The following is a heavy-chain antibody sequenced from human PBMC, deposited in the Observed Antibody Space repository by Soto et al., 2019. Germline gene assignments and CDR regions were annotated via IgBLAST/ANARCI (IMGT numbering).Heavy chain of an antibody. V-gene: IGHV4-30-4*01. D-gene: IGHD6-19*01. CDR1: GGSISSGDYY. CDR3: ARALAVAFNWFDP. J-gene: IGHJ5*02. CDR2: IYYSGST. Sequence: QVQLQESGPGLVKPSQILSLTCTVSGGSISSGDYYWSWIRQPPGKGLEWIGYIYYSGSTYYNPSLKSRVTISVDTSKNQFSLKLSSVTAADTAVYYCARALAVAFNWFDPWGQGTLVTVSS.